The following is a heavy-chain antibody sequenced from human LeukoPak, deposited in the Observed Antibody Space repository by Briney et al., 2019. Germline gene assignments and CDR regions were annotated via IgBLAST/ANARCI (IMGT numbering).Heavy chain of an antibody. CDR2: TNPNSGGT. V-gene: IGHV1-2*02. CDR3: ARTRWELLGWYFDL. Sequence: ASVTVSCKASGYTFTGYYMHWVRQAPGQGLEWVGWTNPNSGGTNFAQKFQGRVTMTRDTSISTAYMDLSRLRSDDTAVYYCARTRWELLGWYFDLWGRGTLVTVSS. D-gene: IGHD1-26*01. J-gene: IGHJ2*01. CDR1: GYTFTGYY.